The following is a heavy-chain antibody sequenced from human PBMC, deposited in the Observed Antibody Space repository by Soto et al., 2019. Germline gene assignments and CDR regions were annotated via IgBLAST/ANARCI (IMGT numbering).Heavy chain of an antibody. J-gene: IGHJ4*02. V-gene: IGHV1-2*02. Sequence: QVQLVQSGAEVKKPGASVKVSCKASGYTFTGYYMHWVRQAPGQGLEWMGWINPNSGGKNYAQKFQGRVTMTRDTSISTAYMELSRLRSDDTAVYYSARSRHRTVCFDYWGQGTLVTVSS. CDR1: GYTFTGYY. CDR2: INPNSGGK. CDR3: ARSRHRTVCFDY.